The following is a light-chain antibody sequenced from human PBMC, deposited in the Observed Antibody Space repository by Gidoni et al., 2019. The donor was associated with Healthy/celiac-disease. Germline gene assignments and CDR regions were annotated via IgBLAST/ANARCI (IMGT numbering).Light chain of an antibody. V-gene: IGKV1-17*01. Sequence: DIQMTQSPSSLSASVGDRVTITCRASQGIRIDLGWYQQKPGKAPKRLIYAASSLQSGVPSRFSGSGSGTEFTLTISSLQPEDFATYYCLQHNSYPLLTFGGGTKVEIK. J-gene: IGKJ4*01. CDR3: LQHNSYPLLT. CDR2: AAS. CDR1: QGIRID.